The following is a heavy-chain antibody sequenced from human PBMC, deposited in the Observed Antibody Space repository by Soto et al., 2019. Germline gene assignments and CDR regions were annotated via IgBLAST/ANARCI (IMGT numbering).Heavy chain of an antibody. CDR2: ISYDGSNK. CDR1: GFTFSSYA. CDR3: ARGVRLLTVDAFDI. Sequence: QVQLVESGGGVVQPGRSLRLSCAASGFTFSSYAMHWVRQAPGKGLEWVAVISYDGSNKYYADTVKGRFTISRDNSKNTLYLQMNSLRAEDTAVYYCARGVRLLTVDAFDIWGQGTMVTVSS. J-gene: IGHJ3*02. D-gene: IGHD7-27*01. V-gene: IGHV3-30-3*01.